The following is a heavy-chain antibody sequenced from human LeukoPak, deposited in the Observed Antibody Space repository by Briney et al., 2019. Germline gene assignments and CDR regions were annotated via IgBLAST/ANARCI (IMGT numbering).Heavy chain of an antibody. Sequence: PSETLSLTCAVYGGSFSGYYWSWIRQSPGKGLEWIGEINHSGSTNYNPSLKSRVTISVDTSKNQFSLKLSSVTAADTAVYYCARQITMVRGVIISRRNYYMDVWGKGTTVTISS. V-gene: IGHV4-34*01. CDR2: INHSGST. CDR1: GGSFSGYY. D-gene: IGHD3-10*01. J-gene: IGHJ6*03. CDR3: ARQITMVRGVIISRRNYYMDV.